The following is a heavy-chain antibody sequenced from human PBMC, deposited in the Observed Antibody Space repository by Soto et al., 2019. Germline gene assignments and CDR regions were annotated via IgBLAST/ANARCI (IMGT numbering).Heavy chain of an antibody. Sequence: PGGSLRLSCAAFGFTLDKYTMGWVRQAPGKGLEWVAESFSSGGTQYADSVKGRFTISRDNSRNMVFLQMNGLRVEDTALYYCARDRDPDDIWTFDSWGQGALVTVSS. D-gene: IGHD3-9*01. V-gene: IGHV3-53*01. CDR3: ARDRDPDDIWTFDS. CDR2: SFSSGGT. J-gene: IGHJ4*02. CDR1: GFTLDKYT.